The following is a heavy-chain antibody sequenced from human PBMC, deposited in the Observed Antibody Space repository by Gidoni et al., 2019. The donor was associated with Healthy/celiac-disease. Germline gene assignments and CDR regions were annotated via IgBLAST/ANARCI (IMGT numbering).Heavy chain of an antibody. Sequence: QLQLQESGSGLVKPSQTLSLTCAGSGGSISSGGYSWSWIRQPPGKGLEWIGYIYHSGSTYYNPSLKSLVTISVYSSKNQFSLKLSSVTAADTAVYYCARGTGTARFNWFDPWGQGTLVTVSS. J-gene: IGHJ5*02. CDR3: ARGTGTARFNWFDP. V-gene: IGHV4-30-2*01. D-gene: IGHD1-1*01. CDR2: IYHSGST. CDR1: GGSISSGGYS.